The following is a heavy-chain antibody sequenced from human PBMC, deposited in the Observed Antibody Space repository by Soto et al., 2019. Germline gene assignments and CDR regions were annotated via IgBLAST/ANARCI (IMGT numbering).Heavy chain of an antibody. CDR3: ARPIKGIDSHPSWYYYGMDV. J-gene: IGHJ6*02. CDR2: ISYDGSNE. V-gene: IGHV3-30-3*01. D-gene: IGHD2-15*01. CDR1: GFTFSNYV. Sequence: PGGSLRLSCAASGFTFSNYVMHWVRQAPGKGLEWVAVISYDGSNENYVDSVKGRFTISRDNSNNTLYLQMNSLRVEDTAVYYCARPIKGIDSHPSWYYYGMDVWGQGTTVTVSS.